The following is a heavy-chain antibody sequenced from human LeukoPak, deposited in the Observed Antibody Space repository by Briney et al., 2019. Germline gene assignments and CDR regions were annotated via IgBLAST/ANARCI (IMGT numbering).Heavy chain of an antibody. CDR3: ARVRLRRTTVTTGNNWFDP. V-gene: IGHV1-2*02. D-gene: IGHD4-17*01. Sequence: GASVKVSCKASGYTFTGYYMHWVRQAPGQGLEWMGWINPNSGGTNYAQKFQGRVTMTRDTSISTAHMELSRLRSDDTAVYYCARVRLRRTTVTTGNNWFDPWGQGTLVTVSS. CDR1: GYTFTGYY. CDR2: INPNSGGT. J-gene: IGHJ5*02.